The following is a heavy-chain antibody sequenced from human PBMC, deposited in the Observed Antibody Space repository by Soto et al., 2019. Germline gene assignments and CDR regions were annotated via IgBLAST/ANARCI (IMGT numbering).Heavy chain of an antibody. D-gene: IGHD3-10*01. CDR2: IYNSVNT. J-gene: IGHJ4*02. CDR1: GDSISNGYYT. Sequence: QVQLQESGPGLVEPSQTLSLTCTVSGDSISNGYYTWSWIRQPPGKDLEWIGQIYNSVNTYSNPSLMSRVTISADTSKTQFSLKLSSVTAADTAVYYCARGPSGDKVDYWGQGTLVTVSS. V-gene: IGHV4-30-4*01. CDR3: ARGPSGDKVDY.